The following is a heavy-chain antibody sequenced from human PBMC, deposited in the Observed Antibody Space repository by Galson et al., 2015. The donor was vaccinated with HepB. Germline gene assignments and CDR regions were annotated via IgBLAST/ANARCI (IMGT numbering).Heavy chain of an antibody. Sequence: SLRLSCAASGFTFSSYGMHWVRQAPGKGLEWVAVIWYDGSNKYYADSVKGRFTISRDNSKNTLYLQMNSLRAEDTAVYYCARGPFTIFGVVTLFDYWGQGTLVTVSS. J-gene: IGHJ4*02. CDR3: ARGPFTIFGVVTLFDY. V-gene: IGHV3-33*01. CDR2: IWYDGSNK. D-gene: IGHD3-3*01. CDR1: GFTFSSYG.